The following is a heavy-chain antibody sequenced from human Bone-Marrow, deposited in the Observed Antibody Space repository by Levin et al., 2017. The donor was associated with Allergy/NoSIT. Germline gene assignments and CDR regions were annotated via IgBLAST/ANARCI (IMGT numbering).Heavy chain of an antibody. CDR3: ASLDGYSFDY. CDR2: ISYRGST. D-gene: IGHD1-1*01. CDR1: GGSISSAGYH. Sequence: PSETLSLTCTVSGGSISSAGYHWTWIRQYPGKGLEWIGYISYRGSTYFNPSLKSRLAMSIDSSEQHFSLNLTSVSAADTAIYYCASLDGYSFDYRGQGALVTVTS. J-gene: IGHJ4*02. V-gene: IGHV4-31*03.